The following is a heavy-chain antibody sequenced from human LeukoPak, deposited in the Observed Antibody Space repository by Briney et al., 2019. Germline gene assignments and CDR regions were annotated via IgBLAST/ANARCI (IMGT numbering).Heavy chain of an antibody. V-gene: IGHV4-61*02. J-gene: IGHJ4*02. CDR2: ILTSGST. CDR1: GGSISSSSYF. D-gene: IGHD5-24*01. Sequence: SETLSLTCTVSGGSISSSSYFWNWIRQPAGKGLEWIGRILTSGSTNYNPSLKSRVTISVDTSKKQLSLKLLSVTAADTAVYYCAASRGMATIPYYWGQGILVTVSS. CDR3: AASRGMATIPYY.